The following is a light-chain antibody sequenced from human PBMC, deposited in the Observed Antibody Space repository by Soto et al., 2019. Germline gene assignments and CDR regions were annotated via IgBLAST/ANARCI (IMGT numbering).Light chain of an antibody. CDR2: DAS. CDR1: QSVSSY. Sequence: EIVLTQSPATLSLSPGERATLSCRASQSVSSYLAWYQQKPGQAPRLLIYDASNRATGIPARFSGSGSGTDFTLTISRLEPGDFAVYYCQQYGSSPPTWTFGQGTKVDIK. V-gene: IGKV3-20*01. CDR3: QQYGSSPPTWT. J-gene: IGKJ1*01.